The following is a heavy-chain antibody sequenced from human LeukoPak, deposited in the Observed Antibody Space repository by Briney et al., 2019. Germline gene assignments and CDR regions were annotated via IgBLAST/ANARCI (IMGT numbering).Heavy chain of an antibody. CDR2: IIPIFGTA. V-gene: IGHV1-69*13. D-gene: IGHD7-27*01. Sequence: SSVKVSCKASGGTFSSYAISWVRQAPGQGLEWMGGIIPIFGTANYAQKFQGRVTITADESTSTAYMEPSSLRSEDTAVYYCARSDWGAYYFDYWGQGTLVTVSS. CDR1: GGTFSSYA. CDR3: ARSDWGAYYFDY. J-gene: IGHJ4*02.